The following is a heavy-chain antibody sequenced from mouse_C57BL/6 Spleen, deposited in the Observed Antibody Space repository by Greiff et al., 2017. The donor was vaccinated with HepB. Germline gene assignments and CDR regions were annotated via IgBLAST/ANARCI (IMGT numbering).Heavy chain of an antibody. J-gene: IGHJ2*01. CDR3: ARGTTVVVPFDY. CDR1: GYTFTSYG. V-gene: IGHV1-81*01. CDR2: IYPRSGNT. D-gene: IGHD1-1*01. Sequence: QVQLQQSGAELARPGASVKLSCTASGYTFTSYGISWVKQRTGQGLEWIGEIYPRSGNTYYNEKFKGKATLTADTSSSTAYMELRSLTSEDSAVYFCARGTTVVVPFDYWGQGTTLTVSS.